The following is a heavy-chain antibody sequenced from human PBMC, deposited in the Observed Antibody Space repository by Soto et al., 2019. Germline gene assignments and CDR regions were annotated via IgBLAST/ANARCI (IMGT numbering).Heavy chain of an antibody. J-gene: IGHJ5*02. CDR1: GGSIISASYS. CDR3: AREDAARIERWFDA. Sequence: QVQLQESGPRLVKPSQTLSLSCAVSGGSIISASYSWNWIRQSPGRGLEWIGHIYSSGSTYYNPSLTSRVSLSVDTSNNQFSLKLTSVTAADTAVYFCAREDAARIERWFDAWGQGILVTVS. CDR2: IYSSGST. V-gene: IGHV4-31*11. D-gene: IGHD6-6*01.